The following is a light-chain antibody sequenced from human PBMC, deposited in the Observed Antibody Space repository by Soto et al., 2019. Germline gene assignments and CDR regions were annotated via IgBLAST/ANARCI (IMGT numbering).Light chain of an antibody. CDR2: DAS. CDR3: QQRTNWPLT. J-gene: IGKJ4*01. V-gene: IGKV3-11*01. Sequence: IVLTQSPVTLYLSPGERATLSCRASQSVNTFLAWYQQKPGQAPRLLIYDASKRATGIPARFSGSGSGTDFTLTISSLEHEDFAVYYCQQRTNWPLTFGGGTKVEIK. CDR1: QSVNTF.